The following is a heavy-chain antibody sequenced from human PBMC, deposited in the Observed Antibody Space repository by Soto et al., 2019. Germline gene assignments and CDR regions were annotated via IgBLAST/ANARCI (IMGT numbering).Heavy chain of an antibody. J-gene: IGHJ4*01. Sequence: PGGSLRLSCAASGFTFSSYAMHWVRQAPGKGLEWVAVISYDGSNKYYADSVKGRFTISRDNSKNTLYLQMNSLRAEDTAVYYCANMAPELPRFDSCGDGTLVTVS. D-gene: IGHD1-26*01. CDR3: ANMAPELPRFDS. CDR2: ISYDGSNK. CDR1: GFTFSSYA. V-gene: IGHV3-30-3*01.